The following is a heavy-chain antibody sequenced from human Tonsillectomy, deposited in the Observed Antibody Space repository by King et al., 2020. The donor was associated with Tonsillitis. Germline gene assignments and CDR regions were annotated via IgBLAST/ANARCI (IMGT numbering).Heavy chain of an antibody. CDR1: GFSLSTIVVG. Sequence: QITLKESGPTLVKPPQTLTLTCNFSGFSLSTIVVGVVWIRQSPGKTLDGLALIYWKYDKLHSPSLKSRLTITKATAKNQVVLTMTNMDPVDTATYYCAHRIGGSGGSCYPRYWGQGTLVTVSS. CDR3: AHRIGGSGGSCYPRY. CDR2: IYWKYDK. D-gene: IGHD2-15*01. J-gene: IGHJ4*02. V-gene: IGHV2-5*01.